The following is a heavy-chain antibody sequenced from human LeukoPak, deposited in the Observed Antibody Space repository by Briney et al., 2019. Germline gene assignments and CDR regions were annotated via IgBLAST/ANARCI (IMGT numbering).Heavy chain of an antibody. CDR3: ARDDSSGYTFDY. CDR1: GGSISSYY. J-gene: IGHJ4*02. V-gene: IGHV4-59*01. D-gene: IGHD3-22*01. Sequence: KASETLSLTCTVSGGSISSYYWSWIRQPPGKGLEWIGYIYYSGSTNYNPSLKSRVTISVDTSKNQFSLKLSSVTAADTAVYYCARDDSSGYTFDYWGQGTLVTVSS. CDR2: IYYSGST.